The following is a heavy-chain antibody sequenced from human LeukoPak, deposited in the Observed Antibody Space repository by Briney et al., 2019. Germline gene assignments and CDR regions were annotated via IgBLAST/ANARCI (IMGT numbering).Heavy chain of an antibody. D-gene: IGHD3-22*01. J-gene: IGHJ6*02. Sequence: GGSLRLSCAASGFTFSSHAMSWVRQAPGKVLEWVSGINSDGSNAYYADPVRGRFTIFRDNSKSDLLLQMNSLRAEDTAVYYCARRIPYYYDSSGTKGSYYYYGMDVWGQGTTVTVSS. CDR2: INSDGSNA. CDR1: GFTFSSHA. V-gene: IGHV3-23*01. CDR3: ARRIPYYYDSSGTKGSYYYYGMDV.